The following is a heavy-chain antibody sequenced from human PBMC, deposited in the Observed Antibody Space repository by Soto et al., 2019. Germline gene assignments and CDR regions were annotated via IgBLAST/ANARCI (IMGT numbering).Heavy chain of an antibody. D-gene: IGHD2-2*01. Sequence: SVKVSCKASGGTFSSYAISWVRQAPGQGLEWMGGIIPIFGTANYAQKFQGRVMITADESTSTAYMELSSLRSEDTAVYYCARHVPAAGYYYGMDVWGQGTTVTVSS. CDR1: GGTFSSYA. J-gene: IGHJ6*02. V-gene: IGHV1-69*13. CDR2: IIPIFGTA. CDR3: ARHVPAAGYYYGMDV.